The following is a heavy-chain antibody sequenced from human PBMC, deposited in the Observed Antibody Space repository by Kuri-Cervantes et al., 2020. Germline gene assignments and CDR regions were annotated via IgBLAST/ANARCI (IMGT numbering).Heavy chain of an antibody. Sequence: ASVKVSCKASGYTFTSYDINWVRQATGQGLEWMGWMNPNSGNTGYAQKFQGRVTMTRNTSMSPAYMELSSLRSEDTAVYYCAGGGPVRETQWLEKTLRVWFDPWGQGTLVTVSS. CDR2: MNPNSGNT. CDR1: GYTFTSYD. CDR3: AGGGPVRETQWLEKTLRVWFDP. V-gene: IGHV1-8*01. J-gene: IGHJ5*02. D-gene: IGHD6-19*01.